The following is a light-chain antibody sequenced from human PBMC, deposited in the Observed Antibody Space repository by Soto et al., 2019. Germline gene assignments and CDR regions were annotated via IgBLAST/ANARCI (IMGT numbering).Light chain of an antibody. V-gene: IGKV1-5*03. J-gene: IGKJ1*01. CDR1: QSISSW. CDR2: KAS. CDR3: QQYNSYSGT. Sequence: DIPMTQYPSTLSASVGDRVTITCRASQSISSWLAWYQQKPGKAPKLLIYKASSLESGVPSRFSGSGSGTKFTLTISSLQPDDFATYYCQQYNSYSGTFGQGTKVEIK.